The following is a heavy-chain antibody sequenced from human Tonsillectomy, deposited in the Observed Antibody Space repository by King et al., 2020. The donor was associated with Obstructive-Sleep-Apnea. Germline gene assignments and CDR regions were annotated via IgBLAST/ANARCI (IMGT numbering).Heavy chain of an antibody. Sequence: VQLVESGGSLVKPGGSLRLSCAASGFPFNDAWMSWVRQAPGKGLEWGGRIKSQGGGGTADYATPVQGRFTNTRDDSKNTLYLQMNSLKTEDTALYYCTRMTTVATIDYWGKGILVTVSS. V-gene: IGHV3-15*01. CDR2: IKSQGGGGTA. CDR3: TRMTTVATIDY. D-gene: IGHD4-17*01. CDR1: GFPFNDAW. J-gene: IGHJ4*02.